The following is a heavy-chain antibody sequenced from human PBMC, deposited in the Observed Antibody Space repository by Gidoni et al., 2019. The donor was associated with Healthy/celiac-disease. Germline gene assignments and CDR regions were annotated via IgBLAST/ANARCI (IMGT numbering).Heavy chain of an antibody. CDR2: ISGSGGST. CDR1: GVTLRSYA. J-gene: IGHJ4*02. D-gene: IGHD2-15*01. Sequence: EVQLLESGGGLVQPGGSLRLACAASGVTLRSYAMSWVRQAQGKGLEWVSAISGSGGSTYYADSVKGRFTISRDNSKNTLYLQMNSLRAEDTAVYYCAKTNRVVVAALFDYWGQGTLVTVSS. V-gene: IGHV3-23*01. CDR3: AKTNRVVVAALFDY.